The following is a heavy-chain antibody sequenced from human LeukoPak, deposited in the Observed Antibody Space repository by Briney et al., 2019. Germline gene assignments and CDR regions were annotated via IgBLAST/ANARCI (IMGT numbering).Heavy chain of an antibody. CDR1: GFTFSNYG. CDR3: ASLEPPRSRAVAATSAFDI. Sequence: GGSLRPSCAASGFTFSNYGMHWVRQAPGKGLEWVAVIWYDGSNKYYADSVKGRFTISRDNSKNTLYLQMNSLRAEDTAVYYCASLEPPRSRAVAATSAFDIWGQGTMVTVSS. D-gene: IGHD2-15*01. J-gene: IGHJ3*02. CDR2: IWYDGSNK. V-gene: IGHV3-33*01.